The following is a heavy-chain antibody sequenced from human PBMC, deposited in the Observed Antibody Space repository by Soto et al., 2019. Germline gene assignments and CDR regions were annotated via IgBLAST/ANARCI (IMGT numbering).Heavy chain of an antibody. Sequence: SSETLSLTCAVYGGSFSGYYWSWIRQPPGKGLEWIGEINHSGSTNYNPSLKSRVTISVDTSKNQFSLKLSSVTAADTAVYYCASKPNSLYYFDYWGQGTLVTVSS. CDR2: INHSGST. CDR3: ASKPNSLYYFDY. D-gene: IGHD5-18*01. CDR1: GGSFSGYY. V-gene: IGHV4-34*01. J-gene: IGHJ4*02.